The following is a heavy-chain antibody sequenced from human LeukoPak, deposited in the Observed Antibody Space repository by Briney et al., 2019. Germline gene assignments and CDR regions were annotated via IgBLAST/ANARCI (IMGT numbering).Heavy chain of an antibody. V-gene: IGHV4-4*07. CDR3: AREDLKLPHNWFDP. CDR2: ITSAGDT. J-gene: IGHJ5*02. Sequence: SETLSLTCTVSGGSLSPYFWSWIRQPAGKGLEWIGRITSAGDTVYNPSLRGRVTMSLDTSKNQFSLILNSVTASDTALYYCAREDLKLPHNWFDPWGQGTLVTVSS. CDR1: GGSLSPYF.